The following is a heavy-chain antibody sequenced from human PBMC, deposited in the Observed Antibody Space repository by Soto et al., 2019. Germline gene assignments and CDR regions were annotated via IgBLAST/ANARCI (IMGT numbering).Heavy chain of an antibody. CDR3: ARIAYSGPYYCYYGMAV. D-gene: IGHD5-12*01. J-gene: IGHJ6*02. Sequence: QVQLVESGGGVVQPGRSLRLSCAASEFTFSPYAMHWVRQAPGKGLEWVAVISYDGSNKYYADSVKGRFTISRDNSKNTLYMQMNSLRAEDTAVYYCARIAYSGPYYCYYGMAVWCQGTTVTVS. CDR2: ISYDGSNK. V-gene: IGHV3-30-3*01. CDR1: EFTFSPYA.